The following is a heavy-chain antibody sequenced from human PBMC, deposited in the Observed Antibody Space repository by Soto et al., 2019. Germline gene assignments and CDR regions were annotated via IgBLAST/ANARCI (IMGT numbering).Heavy chain of an antibody. V-gene: IGHV1-18*04. CDR1: GYTFSGYS. CDR2: ISGYNGNT. D-gene: IGHD2-21*01. CDR3: ARDVFCGGAPACPDMDV. J-gene: IGHJ6*02. Sequence: QVVLEQSGGEVKKPRASVKVSCKASGYTFSGYSITWVRQAPGQGLEWMGRISGYNGNTNYARTLRDRLTLTTDTSTSTAYMELRSLTSDDTAVYYCARDVFCGGAPACPDMDVWGQGTTVTVSS.